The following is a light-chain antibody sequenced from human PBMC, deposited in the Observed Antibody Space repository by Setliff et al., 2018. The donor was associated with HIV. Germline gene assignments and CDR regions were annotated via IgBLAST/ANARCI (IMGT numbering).Light chain of an antibody. J-gene: IGLJ1*01. CDR3: SSHRSSSDV. V-gene: IGLV2-18*02. CDR1: SSDVGRYNR. CDR2: EVT. Sequence: QSALAQPPSVSGSPGQSVTISCTGTSSDVGRYNRVSWYQQPPGTAPKLMIYEVTNRPSGVPDRFSGSKSGSTASLTISGLQAEDEGDYYCSSHRSSSDVFGTGTKVTV.